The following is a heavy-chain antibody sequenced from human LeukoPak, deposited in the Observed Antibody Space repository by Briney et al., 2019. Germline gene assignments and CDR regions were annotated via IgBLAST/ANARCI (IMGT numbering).Heavy chain of an antibody. CDR3: ARLGVSSTWVAFDI. J-gene: IGHJ3*02. V-gene: IGHV4-34*01. CDR1: GGSFSGYY. D-gene: IGHD3-16*01. Sequence: PSETLSLTCAVYGGSFSGYYWSWIRQPPGKGLEWVGEINHSGSTNYNPSLKSRVTISVDTSKNQFSLKLSSVTAADTVVYYCARLGVSSTWVAFDIWGQGTMVTVSS. CDR2: INHSGST.